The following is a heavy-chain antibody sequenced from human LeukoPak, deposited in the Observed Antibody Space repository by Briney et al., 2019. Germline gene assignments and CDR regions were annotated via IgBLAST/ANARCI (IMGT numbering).Heavy chain of an antibody. CDR1: GFNFNTYA. Sequence: PGWSLRLSCVASGFNFNTYAMSWVRQAPGKGLEWVSVIGVTRDSAHYADSVKGRFTISRDNSKKTVYLQMTSLRADDTAVYFCAKDSGDPGYGDPAYFQHWGQGTPVTVSS. V-gene: IGHV3-23*01. CDR3: AKDSGDPGYGDPAYFQH. CDR2: IGVTRDSA. J-gene: IGHJ1*01. D-gene: IGHD4-17*01.